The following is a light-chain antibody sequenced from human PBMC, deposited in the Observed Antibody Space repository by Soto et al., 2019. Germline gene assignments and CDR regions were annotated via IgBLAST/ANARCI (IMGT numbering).Light chain of an antibody. CDR1: QSVSSY. CDR2: DAS. CDR3: HHSTA. Sequence: EIVLTQSPATLSLSPGERATLSCRASQSVSSYLAWYQQKPGQAPRLLIYDASNRATGIPARFSGSGSGTDFTLTISSLEPEDFAVYYCHHSTAFGPGTKVDIK. J-gene: IGKJ3*01. V-gene: IGKV3-11*01.